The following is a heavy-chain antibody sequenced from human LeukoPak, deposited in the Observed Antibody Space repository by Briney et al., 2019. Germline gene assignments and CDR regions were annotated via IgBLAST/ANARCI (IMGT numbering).Heavy chain of an antibody. CDR2: IIPIFGIA. J-gene: IGHJ4*02. Sequence: SVKVSCKASGGTFSSYAIIWVRQAPGQGLEWMGRIIPIFGIAHYAQKFQGRVTITADKSTSTAYMELSSLRSEDTAVYYCARDRRSEYYDRCESFDYWGQGTLVTVSS. D-gene: IGHD3-22*01. V-gene: IGHV1-69*04. CDR3: ARDRRSEYYDRCESFDY. CDR1: GGTFSSYA.